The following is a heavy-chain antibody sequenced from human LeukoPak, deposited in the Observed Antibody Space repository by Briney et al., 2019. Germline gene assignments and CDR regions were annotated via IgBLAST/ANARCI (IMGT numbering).Heavy chain of an antibody. V-gene: IGHV1-2*02. CDR2: IDPNSGGT. CDR3: ARDEGYCSSTSCYGTPIQNYYFDY. Sequence: GASVKVSCKASGYTFTGYYMHWVRQAPGQGLEWMRWIDPNSGGTNYAQKFQGRVTMTRDTSISTAYMELSRLRSDDTAVYYCARDEGYCSSTSCYGTPIQNYYFDYWGQGTLVTVSS. J-gene: IGHJ4*02. D-gene: IGHD2-2*01. CDR1: GYTFTGYY.